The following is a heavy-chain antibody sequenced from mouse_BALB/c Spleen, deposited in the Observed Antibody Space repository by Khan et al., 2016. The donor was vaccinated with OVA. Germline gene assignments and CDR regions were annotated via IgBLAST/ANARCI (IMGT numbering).Heavy chain of an antibody. J-gene: IGHJ4*01. Sequence: QVQLKQSGPGLVAPSQSLSITCTASGFSLTGSGVNWVRQPPGKGLEWLGMIGGEGSTTYNSALKSSLSISKDNSTSHAFLKMNSLQTDDTTRYYYTRDSGRGRAVDYWGQGTSVTVSS. V-gene: IGHV2-6-7*01. CDR3: TRDSGRGRAVDY. D-gene: IGHD1-3*01. CDR2: IGGEGST. CDR1: GFSLTGSG.